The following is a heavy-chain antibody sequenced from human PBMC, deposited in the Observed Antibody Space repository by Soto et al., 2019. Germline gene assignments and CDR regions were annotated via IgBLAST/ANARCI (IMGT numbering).Heavy chain of an antibody. V-gene: IGHV4-4*08. Sequence: SETLSLTCTVSGGSLDTYYWTWIRQPPGKGLEWIGSIYHSGSTSYNPSLKSPVTISVXXXKXXXXLKXXSXXAAXPAVYYCARDQYSSSYLVSAYWGQGALVTVSS. CDR1: GGSLDTYY. J-gene: IGHJ4*02. CDR3: ARDQYSSSYLVSAY. D-gene: IGHD3-22*01. CDR2: IYHSGST.